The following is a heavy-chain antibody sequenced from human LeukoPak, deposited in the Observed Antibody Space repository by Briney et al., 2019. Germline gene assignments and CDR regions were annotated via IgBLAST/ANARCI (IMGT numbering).Heavy chain of an antibody. V-gene: IGHV1-2*02. CDR1: GYTFTAYY. Sequence: GASVKVSCKASGYTFTAYYMHWMRQAPGQGLEWMGWINPNSGGTNYAQKFQGRVTMTRNTSINTAYMELSRLRSDDTAVYYCARGLRGSPAFDYWGQGTLVTVSS. J-gene: IGHJ4*02. D-gene: IGHD2-2*01. CDR2: INPNSGGT. CDR3: ARGLRGSPAFDY.